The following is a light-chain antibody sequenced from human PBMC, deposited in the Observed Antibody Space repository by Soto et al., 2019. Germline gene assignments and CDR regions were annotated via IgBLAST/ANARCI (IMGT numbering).Light chain of an antibody. CDR2: AAS. V-gene: IGKV1-39*01. CDR1: QSISSY. CDR3: QQSYSTPRT. Sequence: DIQMTQSPSSLSASVGDRVTITCRASQSISSYLNWYQQKPGKAPKLLIYAASSLQSGVPSRFSGSGSGTDFTLTISSLQPEDFATYYGQQSYSTPRTFGHGTK. J-gene: IGKJ1*01.